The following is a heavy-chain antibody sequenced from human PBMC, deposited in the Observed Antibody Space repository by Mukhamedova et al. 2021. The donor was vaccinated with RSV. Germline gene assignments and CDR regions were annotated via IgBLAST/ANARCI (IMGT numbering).Heavy chain of an antibody. CDR2: ISYDGSNK. D-gene: IGHD5-18*01. Sequence: VRQAPGKGLEWVAVISYDGSNKYYADSVKGRFTISRDNSKNTLYLQMNSLRAEDTAVYYCARALASWDIAMVDYWGQGTLVTVSS. V-gene: IGHV3-30*04. CDR3: ARALASWDIAMVDY. J-gene: IGHJ4*02.